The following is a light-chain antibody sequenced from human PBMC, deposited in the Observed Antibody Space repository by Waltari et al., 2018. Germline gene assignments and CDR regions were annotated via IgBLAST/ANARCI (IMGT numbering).Light chain of an antibody. J-gene: IGKJ2*01. CDR3: QQYNIWPHT. CDR2: KSF. Sequence: DIQMTQSPSTLSASVGERVTITCRASQSISNWLAWYQQKPGKAPKVLIYKSFTLQSGVPARFSGSGSETEFSLTISSLQPDDFATYYCQQYNIWPHTFGQGTTLEI. V-gene: IGKV1-5*03. CDR1: QSISNW.